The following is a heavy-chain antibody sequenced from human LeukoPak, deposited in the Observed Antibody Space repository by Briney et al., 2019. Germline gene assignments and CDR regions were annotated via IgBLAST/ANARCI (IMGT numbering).Heavy chain of an antibody. V-gene: IGHV3-74*01. Sequence: GGSLRLSCAASGFTFSSYSMHWVRQAPGKGLVWVSRSNGDGSGTTYADSVKGRFTISRDNSRDTLYVQMNSLRAEDTAIYYCARDIQLSTWGLGTMVTVSS. D-gene: IGHD5-24*01. CDR1: GFTFSSYS. CDR3: ARDIQLST. CDR2: SNGDGSGT. J-gene: IGHJ3*01.